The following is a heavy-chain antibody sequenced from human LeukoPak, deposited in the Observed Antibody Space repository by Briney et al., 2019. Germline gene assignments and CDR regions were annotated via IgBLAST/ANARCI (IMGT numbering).Heavy chain of an antibody. D-gene: IGHD3-22*01. CDR1: GFTFSSYS. V-gene: IGHV3-48*04. Sequence: PGGSLRLSCAASGFTFSSYSMNWVRQAPGKGVEWVSYISSSSSTIYYADSVKGRFTISRDNAKNSLYLQMNSLRAEDTAVYYCARDRITMRRYYFDYWGQGTLVTVSS. J-gene: IGHJ4*02. CDR2: ISSSSSTI. CDR3: ARDRITMRRYYFDY.